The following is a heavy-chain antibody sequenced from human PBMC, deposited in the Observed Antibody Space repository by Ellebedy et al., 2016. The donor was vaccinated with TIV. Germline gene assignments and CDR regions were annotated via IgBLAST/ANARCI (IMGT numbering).Heavy chain of an antibody. CDR2: IIPIFGTP. CDR3: LHCSSTTCYGEGY. D-gene: IGHD2-2*01. CDR1: GGTFSRYA. V-gene: IGHV1-69*13. J-gene: IGHJ4*02. Sequence: AASVKVSCKAPGGTFSRYAISWARQAPGQGLEWMGEIIPIFGTPNYARKFQGRITISADESTNTAYMELSSLGSEDTAVYYCLHCSSTTCYGEGYWGQGTPVTISS.